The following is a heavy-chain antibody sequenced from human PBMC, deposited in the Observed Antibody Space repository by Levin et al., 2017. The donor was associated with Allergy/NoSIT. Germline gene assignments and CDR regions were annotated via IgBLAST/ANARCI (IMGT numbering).Heavy chain of an antibody. V-gene: IGHV3-7*01. Sequence: HPGESLKISCEVSGFTFSNSWMSWVRQAPGKGLEWVANIKQDGSEKYYVDSVKGRFTISRDNAKSSLLLQMNSLRVEDTAIYYCARDRRWSSSGGTFFDYWGQGTLVTVSS. CDR1: GFTFSNSW. J-gene: IGHJ4*02. D-gene: IGHD6-13*01. CDR2: IKQDGSEK. CDR3: ARDRRWSSSGGTFFDY.